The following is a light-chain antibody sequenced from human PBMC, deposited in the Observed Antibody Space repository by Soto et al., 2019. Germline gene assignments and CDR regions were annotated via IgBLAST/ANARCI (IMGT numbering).Light chain of an antibody. CDR3: QQYRSQRT. V-gene: IGKV1-5*03. Sequence: DIPMTQSPSTLSASVGARVTLTCRASQSVNSWLAWYQQKPGKAPKLLISEASNLKDGVPSRFSGSGSETEFSLTISGLQPDDFATYYCQQYRSQRTFGQGTRV. J-gene: IGKJ1*01. CDR1: QSVNSW. CDR2: EAS.